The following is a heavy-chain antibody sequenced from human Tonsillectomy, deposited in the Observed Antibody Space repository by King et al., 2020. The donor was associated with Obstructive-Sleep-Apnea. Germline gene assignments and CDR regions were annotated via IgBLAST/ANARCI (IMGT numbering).Heavy chain of an antibody. CDR3: AKASQGLLGPLDY. D-gene: IGHD6-25*01. Sequence: VQLVESGGGLVQPGGSLRLSCAASGFTFSSYAMSWVRQAPGTGLEWVSGISGSGDSTKNADSVKGRFTISRDNSKNTLYLQMNSLRAEDTAVYYCAKASQGLLGPLDYWGQGTLVTVSS. J-gene: IGHJ4*02. CDR2: ISGSGDST. V-gene: IGHV3-23*04. CDR1: GFTFSSYA.